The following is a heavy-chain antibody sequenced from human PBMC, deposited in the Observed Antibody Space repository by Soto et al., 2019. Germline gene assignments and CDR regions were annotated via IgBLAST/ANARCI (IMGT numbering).Heavy chain of an antibody. CDR2: INHSGST. CDR1: GGSFSGYY. V-gene: IGHV4-34*01. Sequence: SETLSLTCAVYGGSFSGYYWSWIRQPPGKGLEWIGEINHSGSTNYNPSLKSRVTISVDTSKNQFSLKLSSVTAADTAVYYCARGRGSRYLYKTVYWYFDLWGRGTLVTVSS. CDR3: ARGRGSRYLYKTVYWYFDL. J-gene: IGHJ2*01. D-gene: IGHD6-13*01.